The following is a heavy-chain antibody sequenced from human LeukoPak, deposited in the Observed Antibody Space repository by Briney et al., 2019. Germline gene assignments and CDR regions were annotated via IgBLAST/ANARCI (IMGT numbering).Heavy chain of an antibody. D-gene: IGHD3-10*01. CDR2: IYDRGPA. CDR3: ARSPQASGLFSF. V-gene: IGHV4-30-2*01. CDR1: GYAIISGGFS. J-gene: IGHJ4*02. Sequence: SQTLSLTCTVSGYAIISGGFSWNWIRQPPGKGLGWIGCIYDRGPAHYNPSLKSRFTISVDRPKNQFFLNVTSLTAADTAVYYCARSPQASGLFSFWGQGTLVVVSS.